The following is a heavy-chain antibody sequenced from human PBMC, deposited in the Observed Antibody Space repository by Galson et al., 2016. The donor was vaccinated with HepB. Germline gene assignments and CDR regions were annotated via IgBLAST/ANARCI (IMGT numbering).Heavy chain of an antibody. Sequence: SVKVSCKASGGTFSSYTISWVRQAPGQGLEWMGGIIPMFGTANYAQKFQGRVTITADESTSTAYMERSSLRSEDTAVYYCARGGRGDFGVVIIQGNYYYYGLDVWGQGTTVTVSS. CDR1: GGTFSSYT. D-gene: IGHD3-3*01. CDR3: ARGGRGDFGVVIIQGNYYYYGLDV. CDR2: IIPMFGTA. V-gene: IGHV1-69*13. J-gene: IGHJ6*02.